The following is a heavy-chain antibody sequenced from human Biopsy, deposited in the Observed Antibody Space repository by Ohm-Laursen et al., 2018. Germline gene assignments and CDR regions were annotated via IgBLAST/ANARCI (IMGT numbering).Heavy chain of an antibody. Sequence: TLSLTCAVFGKTFSDYQWSWIRQPPGKGLEWIGQINQAGTTNYNPSLKSRVSISADASKYEFSLRLTSVTAADTVVYLCGNEVRGRDYWGLGAQVTVSS. CDR2: INQAGTT. V-gene: IGHV4-34*08. CDR1: GKTFSDYQ. J-gene: IGHJ4*02. D-gene: IGHD2-15*01. CDR3: GNEVRGRDY.